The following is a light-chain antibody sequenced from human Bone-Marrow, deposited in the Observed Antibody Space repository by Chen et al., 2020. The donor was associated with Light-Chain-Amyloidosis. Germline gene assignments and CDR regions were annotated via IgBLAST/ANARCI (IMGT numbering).Light chain of an antibody. CDR1: SSNIGSNY. CDR3: AAWDDSLSGRVI. V-gene: IGLV1-47*01. J-gene: IGLJ2*01. CDR2: RNN. Sequence: QSVLTQPPSASGTPGQRVTISCSGSSSNIGSNYVYWYQQLPGTAPKLFIYRNNQRPSGVPDRFSGSKSGTSASLVISGLRSEDEADYYCAAWDDSLSGRVIFGGGTKLIVL.